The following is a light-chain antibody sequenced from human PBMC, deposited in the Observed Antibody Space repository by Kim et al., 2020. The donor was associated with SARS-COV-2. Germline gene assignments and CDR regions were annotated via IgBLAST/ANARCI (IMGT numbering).Light chain of an antibody. Sequence: LSPGERATRSCRTSQRITSNFLAWYQQKADQTPRLLIYGASTRAIGIPDRFSGRGSGTDLTLTISRLDPEDFAVYYCQQYVDLPYTFGQGTKLEI. CDR1: QRITSNF. J-gene: IGKJ2*01. CDR2: GAS. CDR3: QQYVDLPYT. V-gene: IGKV3-20*01.